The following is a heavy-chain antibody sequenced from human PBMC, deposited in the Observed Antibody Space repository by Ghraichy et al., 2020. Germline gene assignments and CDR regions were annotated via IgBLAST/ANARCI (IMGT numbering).Heavy chain of an antibody. CDR2: ISSSGSII. CDR3: ARRRYYDSSPPYWYFDL. J-gene: IGHJ2*01. D-gene: IGHD3-22*01. CDR1: GFSFSDYY. Sequence: GGSLRLSCAASGFSFSDYYMSWIRQAPGKGLEWVSYISSSGSIIYYADSVKGRFTISRDNAKNSLYLQMNSLRAEDTAVYYCARRRYYDSSPPYWYFDLWGRGTLVTVSS. V-gene: IGHV3-11*01.